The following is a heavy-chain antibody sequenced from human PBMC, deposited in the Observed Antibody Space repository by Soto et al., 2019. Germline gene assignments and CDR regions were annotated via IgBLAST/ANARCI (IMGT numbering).Heavy chain of an antibody. Sequence: ASVKVSCKASGYTFTSYGISWVRQAPGQGLEWMGWMSANSGNTGYAQKLQGRVTMTTDTSTSTAYMELSSLRSEDTAVYYCARGPRSIAARRFLYWGQGTLVTVSS. V-gene: IGHV1-18*01. CDR3: ARGPRSIAARRFLY. CDR1: GYTFTSYG. D-gene: IGHD6-6*01. CDR2: MSANSGNT. J-gene: IGHJ4*02.